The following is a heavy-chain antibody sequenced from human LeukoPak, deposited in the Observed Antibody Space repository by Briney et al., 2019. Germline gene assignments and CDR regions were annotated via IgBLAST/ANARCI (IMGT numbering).Heavy chain of an antibody. J-gene: IGHJ4*02. CDR3: ARDGNGNGWSFFDY. CDR1: GYTFSSYA. CDR2: INTNTGNP. V-gene: IGHV7-4-1*02. Sequence: ASVTVSCKASGYTFSSYAMNWVRQAPGQGLEWMGWINTNTGNPTYARDFTGRFLISLDTSVSTAYLQISSLKAEDSAVYYCARDGNGNGWSFFDYWGQGTLITVSS. D-gene: IGHD6-19*01.